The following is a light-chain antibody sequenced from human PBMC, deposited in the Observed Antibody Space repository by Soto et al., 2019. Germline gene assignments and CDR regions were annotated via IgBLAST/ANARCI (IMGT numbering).Light chain of an antibody. CDR2: KAS. CDR1: QSISTW. V-gene: IGKV1-5*03. Sequence: DIQMTQSPSTLSASVGDRVTITCRASQSISTWLAWYQQRPGKAPKVLISKASSLASGVPSRFSGSGSGTEFTLTISSLQPDDFATYYCQQYNSDPYTFGQGTKLEIK. CDR3: QQYNSDPYT. J-gene: IGKJ2*01.